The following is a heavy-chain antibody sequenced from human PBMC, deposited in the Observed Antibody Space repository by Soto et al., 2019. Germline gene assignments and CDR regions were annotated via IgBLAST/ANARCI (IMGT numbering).Heavy chain of an antibody. CDR3: ARGPHILVRYEGFDL. Sequence: EVQLVESGGGLVQPGGSLRLSCAVSGFTVSTNYMSWIRQAPGKGLEWVSVVYSGGSTYYADSVKGRFTISRDSSKNTLYLQMNSLRAEDTAVYYCARGPHILVRYEGFDLWGQGTMVTVSS. V-gene: IGHV3-66*01. J-gene: IGHJ3*01. CDR2: VYSGGST. D-gene: IGHD3-16*01. CDR1: GFTVSTNY.